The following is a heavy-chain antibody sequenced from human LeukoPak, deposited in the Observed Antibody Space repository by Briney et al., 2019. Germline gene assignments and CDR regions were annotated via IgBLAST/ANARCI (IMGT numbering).Heavy chain of an antibody. J-gene: IGHJ3*02. V-gene: IGHV3-7*04. CDR3: ARVRYFDWDAFDI. CDR2: IKQDGSEK. D-gene: IGHD3-9*01. CDR1: GFTFSSYW. Sequence: GGSLRLSCAASGFTFSSYWLSWVRQAPGKGLEWVANIKQDGSEKYYVDSVKGRFTISRDNAKNSLYLQMNSLRAEDTAVYYCARVRYFDWDAFDIWAQGTMVTVSS.